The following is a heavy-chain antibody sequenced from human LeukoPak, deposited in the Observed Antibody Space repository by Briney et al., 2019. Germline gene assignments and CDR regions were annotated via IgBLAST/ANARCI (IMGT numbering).Heavy chain of an antibody. CDR3: AKIEEESGYYTRYYYYGMDV. CDR2: ISGSGGST. CDR1: GFTFSSYA. J-gene: IGHJ6*02. V-gene: IGHV3-23*01. Sequence: GGSLRLSCAASGFTFSSYAMSWVRQAPGKGLEWVSAISGSGGSTYYADSVKGRFTISRDNSKNTLYLQMNSLRAEDTAVYYCAKIEEESGYYTRYYYYGMDVWGQGTTVTVSS. D-gene: IGHD3-22*01.